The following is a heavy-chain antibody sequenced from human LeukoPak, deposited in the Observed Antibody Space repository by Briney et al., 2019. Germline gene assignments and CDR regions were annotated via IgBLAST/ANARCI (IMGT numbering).Heavy chain of an antibody. Sequence: GVSLRLSCAASGFTFSTYAMSWVRQAPGKGLEWVSGISGSGDSTYYADSVKGRFTISRDNSWNTLFLQMNSLRDEDTAVYYCAKDRSDNKTWYAGSHWGQGTLVTVSS. D-gene: IGHD2-8*01. CDR3: AKDRSDNKTWYAGSH. CDR2: ISGSGDST. CDR1: GFTFSTYA. V-gene: IGHV3-23*01. J-gene: IGHJ4*02.